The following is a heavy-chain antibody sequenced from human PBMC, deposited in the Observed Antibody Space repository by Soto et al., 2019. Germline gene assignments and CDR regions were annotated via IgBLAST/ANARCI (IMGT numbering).Heavy chain of an antibody. CDR1: GFTFSTYA. Sequence: GGSLRLSCAASGFTFSTYAMSWVRQAPGKGLEWVSTISSSGDNTYYTDSVKGRFTISRDNSKNTLYLQMNSLGAEDTAIYYCAKRPTSTGFGDPFDIWGQGTMVTVSS. D-gene: IGHD3-10*01. J-gene: IGHJ3*02. CDR3: AKRPTSTGFGDPFDI. CDR2: ISSSGDNT. V-gene: IGHV3-23*01.